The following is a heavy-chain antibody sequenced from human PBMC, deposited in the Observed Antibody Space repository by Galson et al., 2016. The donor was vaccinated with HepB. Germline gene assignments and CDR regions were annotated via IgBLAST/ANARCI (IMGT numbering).Heavy chain of an antibody. CDR2: IIPIFGTA. J-gene: IGHJ4*02. Sequence: SVKVSCKASGGAFSNYVFTWVRQAPGQGLEWMGGIIPIFGTANYAQRFQDRFTITADESTNTAYMELSSLKSEDTAVYYCARSRRPYCSGGGYYVWELLNWGQGTLVTVSS. CDR1: GGAFSNYV. V-gene: IGHV1-69*13. D-gene: IGHD2-15*01. CDR3: ARSRRPYCSGGGYYVWELLN.